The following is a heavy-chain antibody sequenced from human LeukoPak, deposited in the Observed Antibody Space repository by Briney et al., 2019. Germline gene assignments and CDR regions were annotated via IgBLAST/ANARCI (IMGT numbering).Heavy chain of an antibody. CDR2: VYYNGAT. CDR3: ARHGPGVGTQSEYFQH. D-gene: IGHD2-21*02. CDR1: GGSTTSSTFY. J-gene: IGHJ1*01. Sequence: SETLSLTCTVPGGSTTSSTFYWGWIRQPPGKALAWIGSVYYNGATYYSPETGFSISLDTSKNQFSLKKTSVSAADTAVYYCARHGPGVGTQSEYFQHWGQGTLVTVSS. V-gene: IGHV4-39*01.